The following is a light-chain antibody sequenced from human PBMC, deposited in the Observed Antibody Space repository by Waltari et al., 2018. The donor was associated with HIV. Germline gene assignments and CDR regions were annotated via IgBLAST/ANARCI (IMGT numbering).Light chain of an antibody. Sequence: QPVLTQPPSASASLGASVTLTRTLSSGYSSYKVDWYQQRPGTGPRSVMRVGTGGIVGSKGDCIPVPFSVFGASLNRYLTIKSTEEEDEGEYHCGADHGSGSSFVYVFGPGTKVIVL. CDR2: VGTGGIVG. J-gene: IGLJ1*01. CDR1: SGYSSYK. CDR3: GADHGSGSSFVYV. V-gene: IGLV9-49*01.